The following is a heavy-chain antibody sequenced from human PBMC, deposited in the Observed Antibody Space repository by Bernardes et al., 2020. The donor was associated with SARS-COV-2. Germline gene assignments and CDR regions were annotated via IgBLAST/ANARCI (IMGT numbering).Heavy chain of an antibody. Sequence: GGSLRLSCAASGFTFSDYYMSWIRQAPGKGLEWVSSISSRGSTIYYADSVKGRFTISRDNAKNSLYLQMNSLRAEDTAVYYCASERGYSYGLTGVFDYWGQGTLVTVSS. V-gene: IGHV3-11*01. CDR3: ASERGYSYGLTGVFDY. D-gene: IGHD5-18*01. J-gene: IGHJ4*02. CDR2: ISSRGSTI. CDR1: GFTFSDYY.